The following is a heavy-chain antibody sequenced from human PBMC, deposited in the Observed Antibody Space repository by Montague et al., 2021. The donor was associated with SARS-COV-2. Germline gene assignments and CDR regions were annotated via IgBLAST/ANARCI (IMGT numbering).Heavy chain of an antibody. J-gene: IGHJ4*02. CDR3: ARQRRGGLVSTPRFFDY. CDR2: IYYSGST. CDR1: GGSISSSSYY. V-gene: IGHV4-39*01. D-gene: IGHD6-19*01. Sequence: SETRSLTCTVSGGSISSSSYYWGWIRQPPGKGLEWIGSIYYSGSTYYXPSLKSRVTISVDTSKNQFSLKLSSVTAADTAVYYCARQRRGGLVSTPRFFDYWGQGTLVTVSS.